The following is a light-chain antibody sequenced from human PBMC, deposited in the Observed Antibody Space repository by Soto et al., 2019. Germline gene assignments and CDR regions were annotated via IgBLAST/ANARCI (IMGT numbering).Light chain of an antibody. V-gene: IGKV2-28*01. CDR3: MQARQTPPT. J-gene: IGKJ1*01. Sequence: VMTQSPLSLPVTPVEPASISCRSSQSLLHSNGYNYLDWYLQKPGQSPQLLVYLGSNRASGVPDRFIGSGSGTDFTLKISRVEAEDVGVYYCMQARQTPPTFGQGTKVEIK. CDR1: QSLLHSNGYNY. CDR2: LGS.